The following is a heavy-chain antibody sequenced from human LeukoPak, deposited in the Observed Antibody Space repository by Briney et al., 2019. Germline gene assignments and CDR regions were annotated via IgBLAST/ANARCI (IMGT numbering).Heavy chain of an antibody. CDR2: IYYSGST. J-gene: IGHJ5*02. D-gene: IGHD2-2*01. CDR3: ARAQDIVVVPAAMMDWFDP. Sequence: PSETLSLTCTVSGGSISSYYWSWIRQPPGKGLEWIGYIYYSGSTNYNPSLKSRVTVSVDTSKNQFSLKLSSVTAADTAVYYCARAQDIVVVPAAMMDWFDPWGQGTLVTVSS. V-gene: IGHV4-59*01. CDR1: GGSISSYY.